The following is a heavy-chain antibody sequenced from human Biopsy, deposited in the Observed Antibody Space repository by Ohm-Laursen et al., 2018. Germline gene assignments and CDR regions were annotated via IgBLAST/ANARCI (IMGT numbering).Heavy chain of an antibody. CDR3: ARHPTGFWFDP. J-gene: IGHJ5*02. CDR2: IYNTETT. Sequence: PSDTLPLTCTVSGGSISSSTTYYWAWLRQPPGKGLEWIGSIYNTETTFYNPSLKSRVTISVDTSTNQFSLKVSSVTAADTALYFCARHPTGFWFDPWGHGTLVTVSS. CDR1: GGSISSSTTYY. V-gene: IGHV4-39*01.